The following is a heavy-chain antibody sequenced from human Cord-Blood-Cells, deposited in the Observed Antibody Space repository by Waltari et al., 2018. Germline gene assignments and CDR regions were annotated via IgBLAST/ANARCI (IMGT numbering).Heavy chain of an antibody. CDR2: NIPIFGTA. J-gene: IGHJ4*02. CDR3: ARDPYCGGDCYYFDY. V-gene: IGHV1-69*01. Sequence: QVQLVQSGAEVKKPGSSVKVSCKASGGTFSRYAISWVRQAPGQGLEWMGGNIPIFGTANYEQKFQGRVTITADESTSTAYMELSSLRSEDTAVYYCARDPYCGGDCYYFDYWGQGTLVTVSS. CDR1: GGTFSRYA. D-gene: IGHD2-21*02.